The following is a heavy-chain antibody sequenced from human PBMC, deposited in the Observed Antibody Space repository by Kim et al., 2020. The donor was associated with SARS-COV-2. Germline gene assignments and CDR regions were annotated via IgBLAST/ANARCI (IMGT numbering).Heavy chain of an antibody. CDR3: AKDSDRSGLYYYYFGMDV. CDR1: GFIFGDYA. D-gene: IGHD3-22*01. V-gene: IGHV3-9*01. CDR2: ISWNGGSL. Sequence: GGSLRLSCAASGFIFGDYAMHWVRQAPGKGLEWVSGISWNGGSLGYADSVKGRFTISRDNTKNSVYLQMNSLRTEDTALYYCAKDSDRSGLYYYYFGMDVWGQETTVTVS. J-gene: IGHJ6*02.